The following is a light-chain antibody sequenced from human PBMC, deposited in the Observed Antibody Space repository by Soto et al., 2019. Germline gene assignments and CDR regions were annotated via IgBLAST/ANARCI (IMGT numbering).Light chain of an antibody. CDR1: KIETKT. CDR2: DDS. J-gene: IGLJ3*02. CDR3: QVWDSSSEWV. V-gene: IGLV3-21*02. Sequence: SYELTQPPSVSVAPGQTARISCGGNKIETKTVFWYQQKPGQAPVVVVSDDSVRPSGIPERFSGSNSGGTATLSIIGVEAGDEADYYCQVWDSSSEWVFGGGTKLTVL.